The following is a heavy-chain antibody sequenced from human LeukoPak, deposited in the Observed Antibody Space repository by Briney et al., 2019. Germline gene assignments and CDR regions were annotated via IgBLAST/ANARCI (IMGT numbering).Heavy chain of an antibody. CDR1: GGSFSGYY. D-gene: IGHD3-10*01. CDR3: ARLDVRGSGSYYNGYYYYYYMDV. J-gene: IGHJ6*03. V-gene: IGHV4-34*01. CDR2: INHSGST. Sequence: ASETLSLTCAVYGGSFSGYYWSWIRQPPGKGLEGIGEINHSGSTNYNPSLKSRVTISVDTSKNQFSLKLSSVTAADTAVYYCARLDVRGSGSYYNGYYYYYYMDVWGKGTTVTISS.